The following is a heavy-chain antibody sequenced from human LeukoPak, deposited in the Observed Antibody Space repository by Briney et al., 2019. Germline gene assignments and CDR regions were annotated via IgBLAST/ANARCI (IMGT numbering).Heavy chain of an antibody. Sequence: GGSLRLSCAASGFTVSSNYVSWVRQAPGKGLEWVSVIYSGGSTYYADSVKGRFTISRDNSKNTLYLQMNSLRAEDTAVYYCARDLIVGATLGSDYWGQGTLATVSS. CDR2: IYSGGST. CDR3: ARDLIVGATLGSDY. CDR1: GFTVSSNY. D-gene: IGHD1-26*01. J-gene: IGHJ4*02. V-gene: IGHV3-53*01.